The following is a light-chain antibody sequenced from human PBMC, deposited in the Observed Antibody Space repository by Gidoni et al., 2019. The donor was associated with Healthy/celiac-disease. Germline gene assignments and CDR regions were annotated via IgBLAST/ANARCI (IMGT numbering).Light chain of an antibody. J-gene: IGKJ1*01. Sequence: IQMPHSPSSLSASVGDRVTITCRASQSISSYLNWYQQKPGKAPKLLIYAASSLPSGVPSRFSGSGSGTDFTLTISSLQPEDFATYYCQQRYSTPPLTFGQGTKVEIK. CDR2: AAS. V-gene: IGKV1-39*01. CDR3: QQRYSTPPLT. CDR1: QSISSY.